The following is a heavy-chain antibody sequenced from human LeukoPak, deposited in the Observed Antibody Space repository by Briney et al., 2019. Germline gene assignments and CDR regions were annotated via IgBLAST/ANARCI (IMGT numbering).Heavy chain of an antibody. D-gene: IGHD6-6*01. CDR2: IYHSGST. Sequence: PSETLSLTCTVSGGSISSGGYYWSWIRQPPGKGLEWIGYIYHSGSTYYNPSLKSRVTISVDRSKNQFSLKLSSVTAADTAVYYCAREGGAARPDYWGQGTLVTVSS. CDR3: AREGGAARPDY. V-gene: IGHV4-30-2*01. CDR1: GGSISSGGYY. J-gene: IGHJ4*02.